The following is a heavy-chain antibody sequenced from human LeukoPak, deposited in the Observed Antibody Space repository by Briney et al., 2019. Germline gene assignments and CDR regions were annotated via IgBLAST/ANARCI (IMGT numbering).Heavy chain of an antibody. CDR2: ISAYNGNT. D-gene: IGHD3-10*01. J-gene: IGHJ4*02. V-gene: IGHV1-18*01. CDR1: GYTFTSYG. Sequence: ASVKVSCKASGYTFTSYGISWVRQAPGQGLEWMGWISAYNGNTNYAQKLQGRVTMTTDTSTSTAYMELRSLRSDDTAVYYCARDMVLLWFGELGGNDYWGQGTLVTVSS. CDR3: ARDMVLLWFGELGGNDY.